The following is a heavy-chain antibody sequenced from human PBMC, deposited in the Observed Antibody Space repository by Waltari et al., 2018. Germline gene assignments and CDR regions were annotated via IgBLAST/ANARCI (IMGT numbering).Heavy chain of an antibody. D-gene: IGHD3-10*01. V-gene: IGHV2-5*02. J-gene: IGHJ4*02. Sequence: QITLKESGPTVVKPTETLTLTCNFSGFSLSRSGLTVSWIRQPPGKALEWLAVIYWDDDTRYSPSLRTRLTITKDTSKNSVVLTLANMDPGDTAAYFCARSRGMTYLDFWGQGILVTVSS. CDR2: IYWDDDT. CDR1: GFSLSRSGLT. CDR3: ARSRGMTYLDF.